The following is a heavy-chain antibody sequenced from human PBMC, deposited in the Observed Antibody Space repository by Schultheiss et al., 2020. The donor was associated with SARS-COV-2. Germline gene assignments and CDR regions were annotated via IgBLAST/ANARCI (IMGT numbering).Heavy chain of an antibody. J-gene: IGHJ4*02. CDR3: ARDTFGLGVLGY. Sequence: GGSLRLSCAASGFTFSSYGMHWVRQAPGKGLEWVAVIWYDGSNKYYADSVKGRFTISRDNSKNTLYLQMNSLRAEDTAVYYCARDTFGLGVLGYWGQGTLVTVSS. V-gene: IGHV3-33*01. CDR2: IWYDGSNK. D-gene: IGHD3-16*01. CDR1: GFTFSSYG.